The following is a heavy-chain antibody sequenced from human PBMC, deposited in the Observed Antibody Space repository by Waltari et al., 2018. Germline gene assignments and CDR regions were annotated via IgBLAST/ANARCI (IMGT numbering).Heavy chain of an antibody. CDR3: ARVPGGSYSGSPFDY. CDR2: IYTSGST. J-gene: IGHJ4*02. CDR1: GGSISSGSYY. D-gene: IGHD1-26*01. V-gene: IGHV4-61*09. Sequence: QVQLQESGPGLVKPSQTLSLTCTVSGGSISSGSYYWSWIRQPAGKGLEWIGYIYTSGSTNYNPSLKSRVTISVDTSKNQFSLKLSSVTAADTAVYYCARVPGGSYSGSPFDYWGQGTLVTVSS.